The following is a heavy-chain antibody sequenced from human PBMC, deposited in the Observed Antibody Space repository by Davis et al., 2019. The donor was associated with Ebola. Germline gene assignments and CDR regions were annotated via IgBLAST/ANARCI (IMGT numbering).Heavy chain of an antibody. J-gene: IGHJ4*02. V-gene: IGHV1-46*01. CDR1: GYTFTSYY. CDR2: INPSGGST. D-gene: IGHD5-24*01. Sequence: AASVKVPCKASGYTFTSYYMHWVRQAPGQGLEWMGIINPSGGSTSYAQKFQGRVTMTRDTSTSTVYMELSSLRSEDTAVYYCARDRGRWLQPEYYFDYWGQGTLVTVSS. CDR3: ARDRGRWLQPEYYFDY.